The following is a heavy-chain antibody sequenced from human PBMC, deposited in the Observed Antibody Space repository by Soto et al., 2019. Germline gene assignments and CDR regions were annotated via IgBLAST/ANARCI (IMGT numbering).Heavy chain of an antibody. CDR1: GGSISSGGYY. CDR3: ARIVVPAAIVYYYYGMDV. J-gene: IGHJ6*02. D-gene: IGHD2-2*02. CDR2: IYYSGST. Sequence: SETLSLTCSVPGGSISSGGYYWSWIRQHPGKGLEWIGYIYYSGSTYYNPSLKSRVTISVDTSKNQFSLKLSSVTAADTAVYYCARIVVPAAIVYYYYGMDVWGQGTTVTVSS. V-gene: IGHV4-31*03.